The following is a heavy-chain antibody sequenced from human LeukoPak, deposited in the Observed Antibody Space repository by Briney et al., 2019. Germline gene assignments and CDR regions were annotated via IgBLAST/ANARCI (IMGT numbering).Heavy chain of an antibody. CDR3: AKVESSGGANCYALEY. J-gene: IGHJ4*02. D-gene: IGHD2-2*01. CDR2: ISGSDGST. Sequence: RTGGSLTLSCAASGFTFSSYAMTWVRQAPDKGLEWVSEISGSDGSTYYADSVKGRFTISRDDAQNTLYLQMHGRSAEYTAVYYCAKVESSGGANCYALEYWGQGTLGTVSS. CDR1: GFTFSSYA. V-gene: IGHV3-23*01.